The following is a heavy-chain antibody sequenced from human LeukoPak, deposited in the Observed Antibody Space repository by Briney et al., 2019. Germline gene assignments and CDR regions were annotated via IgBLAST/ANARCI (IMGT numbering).Heavy chain of an antibody. CDR3: ARDHPRSSIAVAYDY. CDR1: GYTFTSYA. CDR2: INTNTGNP. D-gene: IGHD6-19*01. Sequence: ASVKVSCKASGYTFTSYAMNWVRQAPGQGLEWMGWINTNTGNPTYAQGFTGRFVFSLDTSVSTAYPQISSLKAEDTAVYYCARDHPRSSIAVAYDYWGQGTLVTVSS. V-gene: IGHV7-4-1*02. J-gene: IGHJ4*02.